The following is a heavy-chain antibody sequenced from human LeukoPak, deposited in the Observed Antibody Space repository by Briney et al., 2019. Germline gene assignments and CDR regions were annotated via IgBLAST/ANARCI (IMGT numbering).Heavy chain of an antibody. J-gene: IGHJ4*02. CDR3: ARHYDFWSGYYYSAGAFDY. V-gene: IGHV4-59*08. D-gene: IGHD3-3*01. CDR2: TYYSGST. Sequence: PSETLSLTCTVSGGSISSYYWSWIRQPPGKGLEWIGYTYYSGSTNYNPSLKSRVTISVDTSKNQFSLKLSSVTAADTAVYYCARHYDFWSGYYYSAGAFDYWGQGTLVTVSS. CDR1: GGSISSYY.